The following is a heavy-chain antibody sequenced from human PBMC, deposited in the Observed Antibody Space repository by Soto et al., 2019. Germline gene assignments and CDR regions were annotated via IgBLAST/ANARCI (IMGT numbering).Heavy chain of an antibody. CDR3: ARVDSSMFEGGEWFDP. Sequence: QVVQSGAEVKKPGSSVKVSCKASGGTFNRQAFSWVRQAPGQGLEWMGGFIPRFGTTDYSQKFQGRATITPAEATSTVYMELSSLTSDDTAVYYCARVDSSMFEGGEWFDPWGQGTLVTVSS. CDR2: FIPRFGTT. V-gene: IGHV1-69*05. CDR1: GGTFNRQA. D-gene: IGHD3-10*02. J-gene: IGHJ5*02.